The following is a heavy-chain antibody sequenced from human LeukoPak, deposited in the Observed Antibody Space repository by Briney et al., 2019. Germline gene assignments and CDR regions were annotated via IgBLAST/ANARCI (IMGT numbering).Heavy chain of an antibody. CDR2: LNPNSGGT. V-gene: IGHV1-2*02. D-gene: IGHD1-1*01. CDR1: GYTFTGYY. J-gene: IGHJ3*02. CDR3: ASHGTTQAFDI. Sequence: ASVKDSRKASGYTFTGYYMHWVRPAPGQGPEWMGWLNPNSGGTNYAQKLQCKVTMTRDTSISTAYMELSRLRSKDTAVYYCASHGTTQAFDIWGQGTMVTVSS.